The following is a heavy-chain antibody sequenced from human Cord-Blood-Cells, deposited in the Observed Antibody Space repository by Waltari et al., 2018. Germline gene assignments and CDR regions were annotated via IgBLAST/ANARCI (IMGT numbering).Heavy chain of an antibody. D-gene: IGHD6-13*01. CDR1: GGTFSSYA. V-gene: IGHV1-69*09. J-gene: IGHJ4*02. CDR2: IIPILGIA. CDR3: ARDRFVSSSWYFDY. Sequence: QVQLVQSGAEVKKPGSSVKVSCKASGGTFSSYAISWVRQAPGQGLEWMGRIIPILGIANYAQKFQGRVTITEDKSTSTAYMELSSLRAEDTAVYYCARDRFVSSSWYFDYWGQGTLVTVSS.